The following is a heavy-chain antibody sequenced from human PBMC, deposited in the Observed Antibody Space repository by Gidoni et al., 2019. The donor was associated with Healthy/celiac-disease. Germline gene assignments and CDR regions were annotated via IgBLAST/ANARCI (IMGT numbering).Heavy chain of an antibody. D-gene: IGHD3-3*01. Sequence: QVQLQQWGAGLLKPSETLSLTCAVYGGSFSGYYWTWIRQPPGKGLEWIGEINHSGSTNYNPSLKSRVTISVDTSKNQFSLKLSSVTAADTAVYYCAGFYDFWSGYYPLNYYYYGMDVWGQGTTVTVSS. V-gene: IGHV4-34*01. CDR2: INHSGST. J-gene: IGHJ6*02. CDR1: GGSFSGYY. CDR3: AGFYDFWSGYYPLNYYYYGMDV.